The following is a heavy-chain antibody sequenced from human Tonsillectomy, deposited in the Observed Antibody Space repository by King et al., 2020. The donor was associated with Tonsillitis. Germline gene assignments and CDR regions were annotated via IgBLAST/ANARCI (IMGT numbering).Heavy chain of an antibody. V-gene: IGHV4-31*02. CDR3: AGSGATFDS. CDR1: GDSLNRGGYF. Sequence: VQLVESGPGLVKPSQTLSLTCNVSGDSLNRGGYFWSWIRQHPGKGLEWIAYIYHTGTTYYNPSLKSRVTISLDTSKNQFSLRLTSVTAADTAVYYCAGSGATFDSWGQGTLVTVSS. CDR2: IYHTGTT. D-gene: IGHD2-15*01. J-gene: IGHJ4*02.